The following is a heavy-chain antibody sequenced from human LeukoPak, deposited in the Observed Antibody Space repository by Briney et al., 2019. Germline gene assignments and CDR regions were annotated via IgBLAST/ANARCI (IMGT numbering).Heavy chain of an antibody. Sequence: GGFLRLSCAASGFTVSSNYMSWVRQAPGKGLEWVSVIYSGGSTYYADSVKGRFTISRDNAKNSLYLQMNSLRAKDTAVYYCARDPITMVRGVTLSYWGQGTLVTVSS. V-gene: IGHV3-53*01. J-gene: IGHJ4*02. D-gene: IGHD3-10*01. CDR1: GFTVSSNY. CDR3: ARDPITMVRGVTLSY. CDR2: IYSGGST.